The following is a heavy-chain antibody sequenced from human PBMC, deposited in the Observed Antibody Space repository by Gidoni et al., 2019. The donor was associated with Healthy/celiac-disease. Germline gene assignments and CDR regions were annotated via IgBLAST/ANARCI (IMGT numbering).Heavy chain of an antibody. D-gene: IGHD1-26*01. CDR1: GNTFTSYA. V-gene: IGHV1-3*01. J-gene: IGHJ4*02. CDR2: INAGNGNT. CDR3: ARDGKLLSFDY. Sequence: QVQLVISGAEAKRTGASEMVSCKASGNTFTSYAMHWVRQAPGHRLEWMGWINAGNGNTKYSQKFQGRVTITRDTSASTAYMELRSLRSEDTAVYYCARDGKLLSFDYWGQGTLVTVSS.